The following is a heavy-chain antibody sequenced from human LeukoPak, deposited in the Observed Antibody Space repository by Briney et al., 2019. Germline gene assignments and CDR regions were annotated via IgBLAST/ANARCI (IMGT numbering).Heavy chain of an antibody. V-gene: IGHV3-30-3*01. CDR1: GFTFSSYA. CDR3: ARVCFGELLNPIDY. D-gene: IGHD3-10*01. CDR2: ISYDGSNK. Sequence: SGRSLRLSCAASGFTFSSYAMHWVRQAPGKGLEWVAVISYDGSNKYYADSVKGRFTISRDNSKNALYLQMNSLRAEDTAVYYCARVCFGELLNPIDYWGQGTLVTVSS. J-gene: IGHJ4*02.